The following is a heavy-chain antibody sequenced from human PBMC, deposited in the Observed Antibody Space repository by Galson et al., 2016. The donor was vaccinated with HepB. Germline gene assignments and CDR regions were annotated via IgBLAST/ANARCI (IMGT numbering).Heavy chain of an antibody. CDR2: ILPIFGTT. D-gene: IGHD3-3*01. CDR3: ARSAYDFWSGHSRSGKYYFDY. CDR1: GGTFTSYA. V-gene: IGHV1-69*06. J-gene: IGHJ4*02. Sequence: SVKVSCKAPGGTFTSYAFGWVRQAPGQGLEWMGDILPIFGTTNYAQILQGRVTITADKSTNTVYMELSSLRSDDTAVYYCARSAYDFWSGHSRSGKYYFDYWGQGSLVTVSS.